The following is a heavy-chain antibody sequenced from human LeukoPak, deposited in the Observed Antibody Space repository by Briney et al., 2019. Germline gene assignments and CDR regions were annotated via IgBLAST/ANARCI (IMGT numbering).Heavy chain of an antibody. CDR3: AKRGDYGFNWFDP. CDR2: ISSSSSYT. Sequence: GGSLRLSCAASGFTFSSYAMSWIRQAPGKGLEWVSFISSSSSYTNYADSVKGRFTISRDNAKNSLYLQMNSLRAEDTAVYYCAKRGDYGFNWFDPWGQGTLVTVSS. V-gene: IGHV3-11*06. J-gene: IGHJ5*02. CDR1: GFTFSSYA. D-gene: IGHD4-17*01.